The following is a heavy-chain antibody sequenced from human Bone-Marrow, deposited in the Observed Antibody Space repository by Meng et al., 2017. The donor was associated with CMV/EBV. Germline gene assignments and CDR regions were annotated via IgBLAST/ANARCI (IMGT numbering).Heavy chain of an antibody. CDR3: VGAYFERYCFNGECYNFHYYYGMDV. J-gene: IGHJ6*01. V-gene: IGHV3-7*04. CDR1: GFTFSRYW. D-gene: IGHD2-8*01. CDR2: INQDGSGK. Sequence: GESLKISCAASGFTFSRYWMSWVRQAPGKGLEWVANINQDGSGKYYLGSVKGRFTISRDNAKNSLYLQMNSLRAEDTAVYYCVGAYFERYCFNGECYNFHYYYGMDVWGQGTTVTGYS.